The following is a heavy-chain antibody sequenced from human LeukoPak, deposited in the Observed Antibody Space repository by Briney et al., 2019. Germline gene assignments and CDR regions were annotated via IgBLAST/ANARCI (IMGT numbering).Heavy chain of an antibody. CDR3: TRHFTYYYDSSGYGDYYFDY. Sequence: GGSLKLSCAASGFTFRGSAMHWVRHASGKGLEWVGRIRSKANSYATAYAASVTCRFTISRDDSKNTAYLQMHSLKTEDPAVYYCTRHFTYYYDSSGYGDYYFDYWGQGTLVTVSS. J-gene: IGHJ4*02. D-gene: IGHD3-22*01. CDR2: IRSKANSYAT. CDR1: GFTFRGSA. V-gene: IGHV3-73*01.